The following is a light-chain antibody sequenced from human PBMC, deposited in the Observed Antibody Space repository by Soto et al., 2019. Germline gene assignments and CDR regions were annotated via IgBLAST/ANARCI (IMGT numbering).Light chain of an antibody. CDR2: GAS. V-gene: IGKV3-20*01. J-gene: IGKJ5*01. CDR3: QHYGSSLSIT. CDR1: QSISSNY. Sequence: EIVLTQSPGTLSLSPGERATISCGARQSISSNYLAWYQQKPDQAPRLLIYGASSRATGIPDRFSGSGSGTDFTLTISRLEPEDFAVYYCQHYGSSLSITFGQGTRLEIK.